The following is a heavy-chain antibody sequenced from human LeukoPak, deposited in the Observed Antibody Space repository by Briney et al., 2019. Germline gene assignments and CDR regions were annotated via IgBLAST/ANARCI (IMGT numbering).Heavy chain of an antibody. CDR1: GGSISNYY. V-gene: IGHV4-4*07. D-gene: IGHD6-13*01. CDR3: ARLYPLVPISNYHYHPLDV. CDR2: ISTSGST. Sequence: SETLSLTCTVYGGSISNYYWSWIRQPAGKGLEWIGRISTSGSTNYNPPLKSRVAISVDTSKNQFSLRVTSVTAADTAVYHCARLYPLVPISNYHYHPLDVWGQGTTVTVS. J-gene: IGHJ6*02.